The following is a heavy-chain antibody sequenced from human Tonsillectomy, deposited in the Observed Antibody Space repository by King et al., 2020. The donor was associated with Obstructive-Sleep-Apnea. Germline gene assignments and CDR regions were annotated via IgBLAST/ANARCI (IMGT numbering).Heavy chain of an antibody. D-gene: IGHD3-10*01. Sequence: HVQLVESGAEVKKPGASVKVSCKASGYTFTSYDINWVRQATGQGLEWMGWMNPNSGNTGYAQKFQGRVTMTRNTSISTAYMELRSLRSEDTAVYYCARVYSYYYGSGSYYYYYGMDVWGQGTTVTVSS. CDR1: GYTFTSYD. CDR2: MNPNSGNT. J-gene: IGHJ6*02. CDR3: ARVYSYYYGSGSYYYYYGMDV. V-gene: IGHV1-8*01.